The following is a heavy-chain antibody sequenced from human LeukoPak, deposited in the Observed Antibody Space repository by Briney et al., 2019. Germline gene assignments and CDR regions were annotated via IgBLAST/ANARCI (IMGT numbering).Heavy chain of an antibody. CDR2: ISSDGNDK. CDR3: ARCIGIGGPFGY. D-gene: IGHD2-8*01. CDR1: GFTFSTYI. V-gene: IGHV3-30*04. J-gene: IGHJ4*02. Sequence: GRSLRLSCAASGFTFSTYIMHWVRQAPGKGLEGVAVISSDGNDKYYADSVRGRFTISRDKSLNMLFLEMNSLRTEDTAVYFCARCIGIGGPFGYWGQGTLVTVSS.